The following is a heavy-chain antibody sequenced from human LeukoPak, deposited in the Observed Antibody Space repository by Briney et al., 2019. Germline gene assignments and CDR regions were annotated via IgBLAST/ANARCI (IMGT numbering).Heavy chain of an antibody. CDR3: AKIPPPVTMVRGVSFDY. Sequence: PGGSLRLSCAASGFTFSSYAMSWVRQAPGKGLEWVSAISGSGGSTYYADSVKGRLTISRDNSKNTLYLQMNSLRAEDTAVYYCAKIPPPVTMVRGVSFDYWGQGTLVTVSS. V-gene: IGHV3-23*01. J-gene: IGHJ4*02. D-gene: IGHD3-10*01. CDR1: GFTFSSYA. CDR2: ISGSGGST.